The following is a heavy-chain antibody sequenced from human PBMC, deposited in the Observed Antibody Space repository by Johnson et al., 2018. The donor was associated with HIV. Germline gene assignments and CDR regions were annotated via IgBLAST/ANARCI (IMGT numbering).Heavy chain of an antibody. D-gene: IGHD1-1*01. V-gene: IGHV3-30*04. Sequence: QVQLVESGGGVVQPGRSLRLSCAASGFTFNNFAMHWVRQAPGKGLEWVALISYDGSNKYYADSVKGRFTISRDNSKNTLYLQMNSLRAEDTAVYYCAAPPERTGADDAFDIWRQGTMVTVSS. CDR3: AAPPERTGADDAFDI. CDR1: GFTFNNFA. CDR2: ISYDGSNK. J-gene: IGHJ3*02.